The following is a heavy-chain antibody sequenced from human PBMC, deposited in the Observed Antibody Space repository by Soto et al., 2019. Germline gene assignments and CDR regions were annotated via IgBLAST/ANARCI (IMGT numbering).Heavy chain of an antibody. J-gene: IGHJ6*02. CDR2: IYYSGTT. CDR1: GGSINSDGYY. V-gene: IGHV4-31*03. Sequence: QVQLQESGPGLVKPSQTLSLTCTVSGGSINSDGYYWSWLRHHPGKGLEWLGYIYYSGTTYYNPSLTSRISISVDTSKNQFSLGLSSVTDAVTALYYCARVSGEDDYFYGMDIWGQGTTVTVSS. CDR3: ARVSGEDDYFYGMDI. D-gene: IGHD2-21*01.